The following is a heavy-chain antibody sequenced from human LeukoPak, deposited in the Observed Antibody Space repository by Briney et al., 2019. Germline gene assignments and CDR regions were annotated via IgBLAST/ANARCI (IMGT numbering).Heavy chain of an antibody. CDR3: ASAGYSSSWYSLY. CDR1: GFTFSSYS. Sequence: GGSLRLSCAASGFTFSSYSMNWVRQAPGKGLEWVSSISSSSSYIYYADSVKGRFTISRDNAKNSLYLQMNSLRAEDTAVYYCASAGYSSSWYSLYWGQGTLVTVSS. J-gene: IGHJ4*02. CDR2: ISSSSSYI. D-gene: IGHD6-13*01. V-gene: IGHV3-21*01.